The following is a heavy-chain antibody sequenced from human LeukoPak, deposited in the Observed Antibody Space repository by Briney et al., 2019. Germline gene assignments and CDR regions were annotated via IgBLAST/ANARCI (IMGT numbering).Heavy chain of an antibody. V-gene: IGHV4-30-4*08. Sequence: PSETLSLTCTVSGGSISSGDYYWSWIRQPPGKGLEWIGYIYYSGSTYYNPSLKSRVTISVDTSKNQFSLKLSSVTAADTAVYYCARDVMADYGGNYGDAFDIWGQGTMVTVSS. D-gene: IGHD4-23*01. CDR3: ARDVMADYGGNYGDAFDI. CDR2: IYYSGST. J-gene: IGHJ3*02. CDR1: GGSISSGDYY.